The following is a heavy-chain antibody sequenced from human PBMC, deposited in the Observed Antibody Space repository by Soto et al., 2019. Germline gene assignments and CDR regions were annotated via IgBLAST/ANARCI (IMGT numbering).Heavy chain of an antibody. V-gene: IGHV3-9*01. D-gene: IGHD6-19*01. CDR1: GFTFDDYA. CDR2: ISWNSGSI. J-gene: IGHJ4*02. Sequence: EVQLVESRGGLVQPGRSLRLSCAASGFTFDDYAMHWVRQAPGKGLEWVSGISWNSGSIGYADSVKGRFTISRDNAKNSLYLQMNSLRAEDTALYYCAKERGIAVAGRGFDYWGQGTLVTVSS. CDR3: AKERGIAVAGRGFDY.